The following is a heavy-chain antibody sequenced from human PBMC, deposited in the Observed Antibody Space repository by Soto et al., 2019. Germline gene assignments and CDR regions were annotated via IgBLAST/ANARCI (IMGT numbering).Heavy chain of an antibody. CDR3: AREGGAVLSA. V-gene: IGHV4-31*03. Sequence: QVQLQESGPGLVKPSQTLSLTCIVSGDSISSGYFWSWIRQHPGKGLEWIGYIYYSGSTYYNPSLKSRVTISVDTSKNQFSLKLSSVTAADTAVYYCAREGGAVLSAWGQGTLVTVSS. CDR2: IYYSGST. D-gene: IGHD2-8*01. J-gene: IGHJ5*02. CDR1: GDSISSGYF.